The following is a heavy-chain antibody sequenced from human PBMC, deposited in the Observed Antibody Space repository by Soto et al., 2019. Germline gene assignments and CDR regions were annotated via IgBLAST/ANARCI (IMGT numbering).Heavy chain of an antibody. D-gene: IGHD6-19*01. J-gene: IGHJ4*02. Sequence: SETLSLTCTVSGGSISSGGYYWSWLRQHPGKGLEWIGYIFDSGTTYYNPSLKSRVTISVDPSKSQFSLRLTSVTATDTAVYYCASQASGWYPDYWGQGALVTVSS. CDR2: IFDSGTT. V-gene: IGHV4-31*03. CDR1: GGSISSGGYY. CDR3: ASQASGWYPDY.